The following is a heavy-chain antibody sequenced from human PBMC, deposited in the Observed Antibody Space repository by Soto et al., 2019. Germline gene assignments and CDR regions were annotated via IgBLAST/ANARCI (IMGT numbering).Heavy chain of an antibody. D-gene: IGHD6-19*01. V-gene: IGHV3-74*01. Sequence: EVQLVESGGDLVQPGGSLRLSCAASAFTFSDYWMHWVRQVPGKGLVWVSRINTDGSGTSYADFVKGRFTISRDNAKNTVFLQMNSLSADDPAVYYCATLQLAGPDYWGQGTLVTVSS. CDR3: ATLQLAGPDY. J-gene: IGHJ4*02. CDR1: AFTFSDYW. CDR2: INTDGSGT.